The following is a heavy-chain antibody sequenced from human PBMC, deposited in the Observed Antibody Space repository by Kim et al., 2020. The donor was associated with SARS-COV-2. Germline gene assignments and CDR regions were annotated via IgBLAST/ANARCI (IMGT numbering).Heavy chain of an antibody. CDR3: AKDMYYYYYGMDV. J-gene: IGHJ6*02. V-gene: IGHV3-43*01. Sequence: YADSVKGRFPISRDNSKNSLYLQMNSLRTEDTALYYCAKDMYYYYYGMDVWGQGTTVTVSS.